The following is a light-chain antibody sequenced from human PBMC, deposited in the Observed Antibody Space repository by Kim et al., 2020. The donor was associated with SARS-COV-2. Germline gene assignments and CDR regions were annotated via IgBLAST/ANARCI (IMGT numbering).Light chain of an antibody. Sequence: VAPGQKASITCSGDKVGDKYACWYQQKPGQSPVLVIYQDSKRPSGIPERFSGSNSGNTATLTISGTQAMDEADYYCQAWDSSTVVFGGGTQLTVL. V-gene: IGLV3-1*01. CDR3: QAWDSSTVV. CDR1: KVGDKY. CDR2: QDS. J-gene: IGLJ2*01.